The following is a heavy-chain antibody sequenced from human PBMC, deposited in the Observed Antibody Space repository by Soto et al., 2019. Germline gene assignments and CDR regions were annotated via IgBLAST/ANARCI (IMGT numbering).Heavy chain of an antibody. CDR1: GFTFSSYS. D-gene: IGHD3-3*01. CDR2: ISSSSSYI. J-gene: IGHJ4*02. V-gene: IGHV3-21*01. CDR3: ARDFTIFGVVPFDY. Sequence: GGSLRLSCAASGFTFSSYSMNWVRQAPGKGLEWVSSISSSSSYIYYADSVKVRFTISRDNAKNSMYLQMNSLRAEDTAVYYCARDFTIFGVVPFDYWGQGTLVTVSS.